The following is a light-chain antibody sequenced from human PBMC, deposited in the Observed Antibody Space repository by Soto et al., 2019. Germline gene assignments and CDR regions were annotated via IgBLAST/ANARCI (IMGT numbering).Light chain of an antibody. V-gene: IGKV1-39*01. J-gene: IGKJ1*01. Sequence: DIQMAQSPSSLSASVEERVTITCRASQSISNHLNWYQQKPGKAPKLLIFAASSLQSGVPSRFSGSRSGPDLTLTISSLQPEDFATYYCQQSYSSPPTFGQGTKVDIK. CDR2: AAS. CDR3: QQSYSSPPT. CDR1: QSISNH.